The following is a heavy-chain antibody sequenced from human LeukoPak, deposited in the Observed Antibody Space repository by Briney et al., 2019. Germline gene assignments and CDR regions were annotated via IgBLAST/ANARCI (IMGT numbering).Heavy chain of an antibody. J-gene: IGHJ4*02. CDR1: GFTFSSYC. Sequence: PGGSLRLSCAASGFTFSSYCMHWVRQAPGKGLEWVAFIRYDGSNKYYADSVKGRFTISRDNSKNALYLQMNSLRAEDTAVYYCAKDPRGYSYGYYFDYWGQGTLVTVSS. CDR3: AKDPRGYSYGYYFDY. D-gene: IGHD5-18*01. V-gene: IGHV3-30*02. CDR2: IRYDGSNK.